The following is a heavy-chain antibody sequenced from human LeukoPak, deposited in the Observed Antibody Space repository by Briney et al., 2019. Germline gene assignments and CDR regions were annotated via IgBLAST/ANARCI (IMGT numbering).Heavy chain of an antibody. CDR3: ARDWGIAAAGTRPYYYYYYGMDV. CDR2: ISAYNGNT. V-gene: IGHV1-18*01. J-gene: IGHJ6*02. D-gene: IGHD6-13*01. Sequence: WASVKVSCKASGYTFTSYGISWVRQAPGQGLEWTGWISAYNGNTNYAQKLQGRVTMTTDTSTSTAYMELRSLRSDDTAVYYCARDWGIAAAGTRPYYYYYYGMDVWGQGTTVTVSS. CDR1: GYTFTSYG.